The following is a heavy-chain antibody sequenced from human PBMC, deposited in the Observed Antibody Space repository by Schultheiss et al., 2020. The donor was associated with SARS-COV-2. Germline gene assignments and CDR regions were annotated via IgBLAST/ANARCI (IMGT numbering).Heavy chain of an antibody. V-gene: IGHV1-18*04. Sequence: ASVKVSCKASGYTFTSYGISWVRQAPGQGLEWMGWISTYSGNTNYPQKLQGRVTMTTDTSTSTAYMELRSLRSDDTAVYYCARDRDYDLDYWGQGTLVTVSS. CDR3: ARDRDYDLDY. D-gene: IGHD4/OR15-4a*01. J-gene: IGHJ4*02. CDR2: ISTYSGNT. CDR1: GYTFTSYG.